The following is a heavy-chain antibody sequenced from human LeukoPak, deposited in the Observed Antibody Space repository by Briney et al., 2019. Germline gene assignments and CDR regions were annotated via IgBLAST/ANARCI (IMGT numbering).Heavy chain of an antibody. D-gene: IGHD3-3*01. CDR1: GFTFSSYS. Sequence: PGRSLRLSCAASGFTFSSYSMNWVRQAPGKGLEWVSSISSSSSYIYYADSVKGRFTISRDNAKNSLYLQMNSLRAEDTAVYYCARRLSTQTYYDFWSGYSYAFDIWGQGTMVTVSS. CDR3: ARRLSTQTYYDFWSGYSYAFDI. V-gene: IGHV3-21*01. CDR2: ISSSSSYI. J-gene: IGHJ3*02.